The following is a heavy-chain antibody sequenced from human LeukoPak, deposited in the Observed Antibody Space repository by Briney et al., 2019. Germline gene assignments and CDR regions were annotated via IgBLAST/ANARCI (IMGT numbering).Heavy chain of an antibody. V-gene: IGHV1-2*02. J-gene: IGHJ5*02. CDR2: INPNSGGT. Sequence: GASVKVSCKASGYTFTGYYMHWVRQAPGQGLEWMGWINPNSGGTNYAQKFQGRVTMTRDTSISTAYMELSRLRSDDTAVYYCARGGIAAAGNGENWFDPWGQGTLVTVSS. CDR3: ARGGIAAAGNGENWFDP. D-gene: IGHD6-13*01. CDR1: GYTFTGYY.